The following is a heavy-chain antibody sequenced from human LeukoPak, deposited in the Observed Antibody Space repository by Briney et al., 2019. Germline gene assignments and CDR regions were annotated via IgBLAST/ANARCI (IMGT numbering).Heavy chain of an antibody. CDR1: GFTVISNY. V-gene: IGHV3-53*01. CDR3: ARASGIPYCSSTSCYSGVDYFDY. CDR2: IYSGGST. Sequence: GSLRLSCAASGFTVISNYMSWVRQAPGKGLEWVSVIYSGGSTYYADSVKGRFTISRDNSKNTLYLQMNSLRAEDTAVYYCARASGIPYCSSTSCYSGVDYFDYWGQGTLVTVSS. J-gene: IGHJ4*02. D-gene: IGHD2-2*01.